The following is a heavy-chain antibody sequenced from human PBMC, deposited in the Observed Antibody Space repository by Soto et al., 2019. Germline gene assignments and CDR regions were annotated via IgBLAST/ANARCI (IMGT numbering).Heavy chain of an antibody. Sequence: QVQLVQSGAEVKKPGSSVKVSCKASGGTFSNYAISWVRQAPGQGLEWMGGIIPISGTANYAQKFQGRVTITAGETTSTDYMGLSSLRSEDTAVYYCARSQGSSTSLELYYYYYYGMDVWGQGTTVTVSS. D-gene: IGHD2-2*01. CDR3: ARSQGSSTSLELYYYYYYGMDV. CDR2: IIPISGTA. J-gene: IGHJ6*02. CDR1: GGTFSNYA. V-gene: IGHV1-69*01.